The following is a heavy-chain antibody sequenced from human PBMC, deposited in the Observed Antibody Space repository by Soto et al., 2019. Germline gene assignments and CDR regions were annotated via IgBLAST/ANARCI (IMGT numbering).Heavy chain of an antibody. CDR2: IIPIFGTA. CDR1: GGTFSSYA. V-gene: IGHV1-69*06. Sequence: QVQLVQSGAEVKKPGSSVKVSCKASGGTFSSYAISWVRQAPGQGLEWMGGIIPIFGTANYAQKFQGRVTITADKSTSTAYMELSSLRSEDTAVYYCARAFLHYDFWSGYRSSGMDVWGQGTTVTVSS. J-gene: IGHJ6*02. D-gene: IGHD3-3*01. CDR3: ARAFLHYDFWSGYRSSGMDV.